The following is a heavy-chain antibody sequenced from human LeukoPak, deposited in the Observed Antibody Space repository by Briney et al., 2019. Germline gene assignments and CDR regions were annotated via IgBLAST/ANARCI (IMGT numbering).Heavy chain of an antibody. CDR2: ISYDGSNK. CDR1: GFTFSSYS. Sequence: QAGGSLRLSCAASGFTFSSYSMNWVRQAPGKGLEWVAVISYDGSNKYYADSVKGRFTISRDNSKNTLYLQMNSLRAEDTAVYYCARDQVATIRYYYYGMDVWGQGTTVTVSS. V-gene: IGHV3-30*03. D-gene: IGHD5-12*01. CDR3: ARDQVATIRYYYYGMDV. J-gene: IGHJ6*02.